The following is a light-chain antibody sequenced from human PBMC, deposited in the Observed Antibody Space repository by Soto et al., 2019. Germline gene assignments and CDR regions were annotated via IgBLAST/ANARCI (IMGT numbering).Light chain of an antibody. Sequence: DIQRTQSPSTLSASVGERVTITCRASQSISSWLAWYQQKLGKAPKLLIYAASNLQSGVPSRFSGSGSGTHFTLTISSLQPEDFAIYYCQQSYNTPSITFGQGTRLEI. J-gene: IGKJ5*01. CDR1: QSISSW. CDR2: AAS. V-gene: IGKV1-39*01. CDR3: QQSYNTPSIT.